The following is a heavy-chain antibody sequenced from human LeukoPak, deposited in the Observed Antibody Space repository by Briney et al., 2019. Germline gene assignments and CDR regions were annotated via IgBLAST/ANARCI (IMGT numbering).Heavy chain of an antibody. CDR1: GGSISSSSYY. CDR2: IYHSGST. D-gene: IGHD3-10*01. Sequence: SETLSLTCTVSGGSISSSSYYWGWIRQPPGTGLEWLGSIYHSGSTYYNPSLKSRVTMSVDTSKNQFSLKLSSVTAADTAVYYCARCGLRGVITSFDYWGQGTLVTVSS. J-gene: IGHJ4*02. CDR3: ARCGLRGVITSFDY. V-gene: IGHV4-39*07.